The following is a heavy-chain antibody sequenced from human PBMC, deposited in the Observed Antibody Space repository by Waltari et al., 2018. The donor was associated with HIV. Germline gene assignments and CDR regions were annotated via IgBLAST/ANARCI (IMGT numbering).Heavy chain of an antibody. J-gene: IGHJ6*02. Sequence: VQLVQSGAEVKKLGSSVTVSCRTYGGPVTNYAINWLRQAPGQGLEWKGRIIPVLDILNYAQKFRDRVTIVADKSTKTAYMELTSLTSEDTAVYYCARDREYCSKTSCFNNMDVWGQGTTVTVSS. CDR2: IIPVLDIL. CDR1: GGPVTNYA. CDR3: ARDREYCSKTSCFNNMDV. V-gene: IGHV1-69*04. D-gene: IGHD2-2*01.